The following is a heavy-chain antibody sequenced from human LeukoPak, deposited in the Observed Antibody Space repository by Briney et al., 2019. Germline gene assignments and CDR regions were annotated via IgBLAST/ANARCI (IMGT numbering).Heavy chain of an antibody. D-gene: IGHD6-19*01. CDR3: ATDGSGWSRSS. CDR1: GFTFSSAG. Sequence: GGTLRLSCAASGFTFSSAGMTWVRQAPGKGLEWVSTITFSGLGLYYADSVKGRFTISRDNPKNMVYLQMNSLRAEDTAIYYCATDGSGWSRSSWGQGTLVTVSS. V-gene: IGHV3-23*01. J-gene: IGHJ5*02. CDR2: ITFSGLGL.